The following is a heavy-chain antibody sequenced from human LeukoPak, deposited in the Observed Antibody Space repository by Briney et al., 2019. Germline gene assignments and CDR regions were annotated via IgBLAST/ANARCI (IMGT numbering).Heavy chain of an antibody. CDR2: ISAYNGNT. CDR1: GYTFTSYG. V-gene: IGHV1-18*01. J-gene: IGHJ4*02. CDR3: ARDLYSSSSKEFDY. Sequence: ASVKVSCKASGYTFTSYGISWVRQAPGQGLEWMGWISAYNGNTNYAQKLQGRVTMTTDTSTTTAYMELRSLRSDDTAVYYCARDLYSSSSKEFDYWGQGTLVTVSS. D-gene: IGHD6-6*01.